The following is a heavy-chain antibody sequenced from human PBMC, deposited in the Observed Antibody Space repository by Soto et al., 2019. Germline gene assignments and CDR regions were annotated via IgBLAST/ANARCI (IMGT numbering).Heavy chain of an antibody. D-gene: IGHD3-9*01. Sequence: GGSLRLSCAASGFTFSSYCMHWVRQAPGKGLEWVAVIKQDGSEKYYVDSVKGRFTISRDNAKNSLYPQMNSLRAEDTAVYYCARDIHVLRYFDWLLYFDYWGQGTLVTVSS. V-gene: IGHV3-7*01. CDR3: ARDIHVLRYFDWLLYFDY. J-gene: IGHJ4*02. CDR2: IKQDGSEK. CDR1: GFTFSSYC.